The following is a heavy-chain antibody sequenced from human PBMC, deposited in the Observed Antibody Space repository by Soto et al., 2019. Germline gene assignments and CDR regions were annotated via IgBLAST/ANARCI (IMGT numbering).Heavy chain of an antibody. J-gene: IGHJ4*02. Sequence: QVQLQESGPGLVKPSQTLSLTCTVSGGSITSSGYYWSWIRQHPGEGLEWIGFTSNSGRTSYNPSLKSRVTISVDTSSNQFSLNLKSVNAADTAVYYCARGGGSTKVDYWGQGTLVTVSP. CDR3: ARGGGSTKVDY. CDR1: GGSITSSGYY. D-gene: IGHD2-2*01. CDR2: TSNSGRT. V-gene: IGHV4-31*03.